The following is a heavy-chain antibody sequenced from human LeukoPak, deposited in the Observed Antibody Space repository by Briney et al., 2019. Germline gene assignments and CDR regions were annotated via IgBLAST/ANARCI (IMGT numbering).Heavy chain of an antibody. D-gene: IGHD3-10*01. CDR3: AHSEERMYYYASYYFDY. V-gene: IGHV2-5*01. Sequence: SGPTLVNPTQTLTLTCTFSGFSLSTSGVGVGWIRQPPGKALEWLALIYWNDDKRYSPSLKSRLTITKDTSKNQVVLTMTNMDPVDTATYYCAHSEERMYYYASYYFDYWGQGTLVTVSS. CDR1: GFSLSTSGVG. CDR2: IYWNDDK. J-gene: IGHJ4*02.